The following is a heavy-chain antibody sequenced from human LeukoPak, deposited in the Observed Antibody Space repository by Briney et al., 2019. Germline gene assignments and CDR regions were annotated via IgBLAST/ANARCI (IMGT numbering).Heavy chain of an antibody. D-gene: IGHD4-17*01. CDR1: GGTFSSYA. CDR3: AVTTVTSVEDYYYYMDV. V-gene: IGHV1-69*05. Sequence: SVKVSCKPSGGTFSSYAISWVRQAPGQGREWMGGIIPIFGTANYAQKFQGRVTITTDESTSTAYMELSSLRSEDTAVYYCAVTTVTSVEDYYYYMDVWGKGTTVTVSS. J-gene: IGHJ6*03. CDR2: IIPIFGTA.